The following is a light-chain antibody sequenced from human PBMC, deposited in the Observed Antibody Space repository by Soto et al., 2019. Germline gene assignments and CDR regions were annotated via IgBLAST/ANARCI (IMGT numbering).Light chain of an antibody. CDR1: QSIDSW. CDR3: QQYRGTPFT. CDR2: DAS. V-gene: IGKV1-5*01. Sequence: GDRVTIACRASQSIDSWLAWYQQKPGKAPKFLIYDASDLESGVPSRFSGSGSGTEFTLTISSLQPDDFATYYCQQYRGTPFTFGQGTKVEIK. J-gene: IGKJ2*01.